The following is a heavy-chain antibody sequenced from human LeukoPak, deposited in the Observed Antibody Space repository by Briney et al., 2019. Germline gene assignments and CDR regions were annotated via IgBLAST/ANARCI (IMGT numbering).Heavy chain of an antibody. CDR3: ARDGQVVPAATFDY. D-gene: IGHD2-2*01. J-gene: IGHJ4*02. Sequence: ASVKVSCKASGYTFTSYDINWVRQATGQGLEWMGWMNPNSGNTGYAQKLQGRVTMTTDTSTSTAYMELRSLRSDDTAVYYCARDGQVVPAATFDYWGQGTLVTVSS. V-gene: IGHV1-8*02. CDR2: MNPNSGNT. CDR1: GYTFTSYD.